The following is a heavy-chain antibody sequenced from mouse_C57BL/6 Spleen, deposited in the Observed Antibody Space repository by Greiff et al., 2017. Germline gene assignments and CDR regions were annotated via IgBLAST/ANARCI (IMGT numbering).Heavy chain of an antibody. V-gene: IGHV1-42*01. CDR1: GYSFTGYY. CDR3: ARWNATGYFDY. CDR2: INPSTGGT. J-gene: IGHJ2*01. D-gene: IGHD6-1*01. Sequence: VQLQQSGPELVKPGASVKISCKASGYSFTGYYMNWVKQSPEKSLEWIGEINPSTGGTTYNQKFKAKATLTVDKSSSTAYMQRKSLTSEDSAVYDCARWNATGYFDYWGQGTTLTVSS.